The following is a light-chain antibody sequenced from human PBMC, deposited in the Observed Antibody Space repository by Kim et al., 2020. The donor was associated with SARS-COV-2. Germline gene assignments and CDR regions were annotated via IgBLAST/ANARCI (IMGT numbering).Light chain of an antibody. CDR1: SSDIGRYNV. CDR3: YSYAGSGTYV. V-gene: IGLV2-23*02. CDR2: DVN. Sequence: QSALTQPASVSGSPGQSITTTCTATSSDIGRYNVVSWYQQHAGKAPKVIIYDVNERPSGVSNRFSGSKSGNTASLTISGLQAEDEADYYCYSYAGSGTYVFGTGTKVTVL. J-gene: IGLJ1*01.